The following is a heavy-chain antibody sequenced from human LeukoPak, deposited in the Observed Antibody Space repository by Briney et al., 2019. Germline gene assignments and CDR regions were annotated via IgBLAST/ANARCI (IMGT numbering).Heavy chain of an antibody. CDR3: ARDYYGSGRSFDP. Sequence: ASVKVSCKASGYTFTGYYMHWVRQAPGQGLEWMGWINLNSGGTNYAQKFQGRVTMTRDTSISTAYMELSRLRSDDTAVYYCARDYYGSGRSFDPWGQGTLVTVSS. D-gene: IGHD3-10*01. V-gene: IGHV1-2*02. J-gene: IGHJ5*02. CDR2: INLNSGGT. CDR1: GYTFTGYY.